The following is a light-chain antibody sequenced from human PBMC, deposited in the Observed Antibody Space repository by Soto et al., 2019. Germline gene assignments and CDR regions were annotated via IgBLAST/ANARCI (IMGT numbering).Light chain of an antibody. Sequence: SVLTQPPSASGTPGQRVTISCSGSSSNIGTNAVHWYQHLPGTAPKLLIYSNDQRPSGVPDRFSGSKSGTSASLAISGLQSEDEADYHCAAWDDSLKGPVFGAGTKVTVL. V-gene: IGLV1-44*01. J-gene: IGLJ1*01. CDR3: AAWDDSLKGPV. CDR2: SND. CDR1: SSNIGTNA.